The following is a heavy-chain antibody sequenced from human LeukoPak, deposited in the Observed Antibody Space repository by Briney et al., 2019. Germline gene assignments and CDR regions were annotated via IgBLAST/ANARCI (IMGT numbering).Heavy chain of an antibody. CDR3: TSHAAFDP. V-gene: IGHV3-15*01. J-gene: IGHJ5*02. Sequence: GGSLRLTCAASGFTVSSNYMSWVRQAPGKGLEWVGRIKSKNVGGTTDYAAPVKGRFTISRDDSKNTVYLQMNSLKIEDTAVYYCTSHAAFDPWGQGTLVTVSS. CDR2: IKSKNVGGTT. CDR1: GFTVSSNY.